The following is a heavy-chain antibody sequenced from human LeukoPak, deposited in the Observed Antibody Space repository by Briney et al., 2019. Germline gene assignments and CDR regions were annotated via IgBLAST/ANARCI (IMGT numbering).Heavy chain of an antibody. D-gene: IGHD5-12*01. V-gene: IGHV3-30*02. CDR2: IRYDGSNK. Sequence: GGSLRLSCAASGFTFSSYGMHWVRQAPGKGLEWVAFIRYDGSNKYYADSVKGRFTISRDKSKNTLYLQMNSLRAEDTAVYYCAKGDIVATIPNNWFDPWGQGTLVTVSS. CDR3: AKGDIVATIPNNWFDP. J-gene: IGHJ5*02. CDR1: GFTFSSYG.